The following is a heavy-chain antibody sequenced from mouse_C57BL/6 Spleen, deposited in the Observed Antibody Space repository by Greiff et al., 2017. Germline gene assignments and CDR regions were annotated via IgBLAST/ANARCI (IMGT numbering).Heavy chain of an antibody. CDR3: ARWDNWDVDY. V-gene: IGHV1-80*01. CDR1: GYAFSSYW. Sequence: VHLVESGAELVKPGASVKISCKASGYAFSSYWMNWVKQRPGKGLEWIGQIYPGDGDTNYNGKFKGKATLTADKSSSTAYMQLSSLTSEDSAVYFCARWDNWDVDYWGQGTTLTVSS. D-gene: IGHD4-1*01. J-gene: IGHJ2*01. CDR2: IYPGDGDT.